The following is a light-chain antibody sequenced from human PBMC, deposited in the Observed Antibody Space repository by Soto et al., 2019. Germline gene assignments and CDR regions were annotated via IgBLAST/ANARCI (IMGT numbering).Light chain of an antibody. CDR1: QSVTSIN. V-gene: IGKV3-20*01. CDR3: PYYDYSSIT. J-gene: IGKJ5*01. CDR2: GAS. Sequence: EIVLTQTPGTLSLSPGERATLSCRASQSVTSINLAWYQQRPGQAPRLVIYGASSRATDMPDRFSGSGSGTDFTLTISRLEPEDFAVYYCPYYDYSSITFGQGTRLEIK.